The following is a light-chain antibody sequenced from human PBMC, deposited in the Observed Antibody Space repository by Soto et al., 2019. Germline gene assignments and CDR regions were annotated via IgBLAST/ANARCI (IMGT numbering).Light chain of an antibody. CDR2: AAS. CDR1: QSISNF. J-gene: IGKJ4*01. V-gene: IGKV1-39*01. Sequence: DIEMTQSPSSLSASVGDSVTITCRASQSISNFLTWYRKIPGRAPELLIYAASTLQSGVPSRFGGSGFGTDFTLTIRSLQPEDFATYWCHQTFTPPLTFGGGTKVE. CDR3: HQTFTPPLT.